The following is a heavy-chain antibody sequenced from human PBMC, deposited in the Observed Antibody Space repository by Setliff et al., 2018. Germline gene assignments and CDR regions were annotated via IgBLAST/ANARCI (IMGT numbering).Heavy chain of an antibody. J-gene: IGHJ4*02. CDR3: ARDRVVVLAGRRGFYFDY. D-gene: IGHD2-15*01. CDR2: LYTSGDT. V-gene: IGHV4-4*07. CDR1: GGSISSHY. Sequence: SETLSLTCTVSGGSISSHYWTWIRQPAGKGLEWIGRLYTSGDTNYNPSLKSRASMSLDTSKNQFSLKLSSVTAADTAVYYCARDRVVVLAGRRGFYFDYWGQGTLVTVSS.